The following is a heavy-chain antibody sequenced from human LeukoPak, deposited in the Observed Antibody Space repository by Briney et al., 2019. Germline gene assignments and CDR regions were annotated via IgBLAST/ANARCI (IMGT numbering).Heavy chain of an antibody. J-gene: IGHJ4*02. CDR3: ARAPYYYRSSGYLDY. D-gene: IGHD3-22*01. V-gene: IGHV3-21*04. CDR1: GFTFSSYS. CDR2: ISSSSSYI. Sequence: GGSLRLSCAASGFTFSSYSMNWVRQAPGKGLEWVSSISSSSSYIYYADSVKGRFTISRDNSKNTLYLQMNSLRVEDTAVYYCARAPYYYRSSGYLDYWGQGTLVTVSS.